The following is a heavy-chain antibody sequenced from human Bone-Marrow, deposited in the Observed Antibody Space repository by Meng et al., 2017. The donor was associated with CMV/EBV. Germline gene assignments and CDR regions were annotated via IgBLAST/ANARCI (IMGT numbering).Heavy chain of an antibody. Sequence: GESLKISCAASGFTFSSYGMHWVRQAPGKGLEWVAVIWYDGSNKYCADSVKGRFTISRDNSKNTLYLQMNSLRAEDTAVYYCAKDGELGDAFDIWGQGTTVTVSS. J-gene: IGHJ3*02. D-gene: IGHD1-26*01. CDR2: IWYDGSNK. V-gene: IGHV3-33*06. CDR1: GFTFSSYG. CDR3: AKDGELGDAFDI.